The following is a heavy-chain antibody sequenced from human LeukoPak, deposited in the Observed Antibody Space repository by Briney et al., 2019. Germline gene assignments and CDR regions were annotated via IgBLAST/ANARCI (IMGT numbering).Heavy chain of an antibody. CDR2: INHSGST. J-gene: IGHJ4*01. D-gene: IGHD1-1*01. CDR1: GGSFSGYY. Sequence: PSETLSLTCAVYGGSFSGYYWSWIRQAPGKGLEWIGEINHSGSTNYNPSLKSRVTTSVDTSKNQFSLKLSSVTAADTAVYYCARSHWRDYWGDGALVTVSS. CDR3: ARSHWRDY. V-gene: IGHV4-34*01.